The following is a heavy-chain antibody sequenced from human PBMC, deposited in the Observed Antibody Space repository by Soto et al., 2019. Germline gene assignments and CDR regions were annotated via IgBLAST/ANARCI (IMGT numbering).Heavy chain of an antibody. Sequence: PSETLSLTCTVSGASISVHSYYWTWIRQPPGKGLEWIGSSYYSGTTYFNPSLKSRATISVDTSKNQFSLKLSSVTAADTAVYYCARLVFHYYDSSGYYLFDYWGQGTLVTVSS. D-gene: IGHD3-22*01. CDR2: SYYSGTT. CDR3: ARLVFHYYDSSGYYLFDY. J-gene: IGHJ4*02. V-gene: IGHV4-39*07. CDR1: GASISVHSYY.